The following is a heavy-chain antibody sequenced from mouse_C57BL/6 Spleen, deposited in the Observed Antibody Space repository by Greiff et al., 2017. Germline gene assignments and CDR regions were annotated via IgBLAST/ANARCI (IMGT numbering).Heavy chain of an antibody. CDR3: TSGDGYYYFGD. V-gene: IGHV5-9-1*02. Sequence: EVMLVESGEGLVKPGGSLKLSCAASGFTFSSYAMSWVRQTPEKRLEWVAYISSGGDYIDYADTVKGRFTLSRDNAKNTLYLQMSSLKSEDTAMYYCTSGDGYYYFGDWGKGTTLT. CDR2: ISSGGDYI. CDR1: GFTFSSYA. J-gene: IGHJ2*01. D-gene: IGHD2-3*01.